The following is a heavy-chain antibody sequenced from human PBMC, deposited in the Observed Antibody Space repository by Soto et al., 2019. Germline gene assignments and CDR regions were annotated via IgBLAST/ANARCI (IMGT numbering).Heavy chain of an antibody. V-gene: IGHV3-30*18. J-gene: IGHJ6*02. D-gene: IGHD1-26*01. CDR1: GFTFSSYG. Sequence: WGSLRLSCAASGFTFSSYGMHWVRQAPGKGLEWVAVISYDGSNKYYADSVKGRFTISRDNSKNTLYLQMNSLRAEDTAVYYCAKDRGWELLRGRGYYYYYGMDVWGQGTTVTAP. CDR3: AKDRGWELLRGRGYYYYYGMDV. CDR2: ISYDGSNK.